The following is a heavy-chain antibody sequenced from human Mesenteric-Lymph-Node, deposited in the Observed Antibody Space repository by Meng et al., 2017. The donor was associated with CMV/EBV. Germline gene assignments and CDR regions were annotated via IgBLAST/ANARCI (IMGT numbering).Heavy chain of an antibody. J-gene: IGHJ3*02. CDR1: GGSISSSTYY. V-gene: IGHV4-39*01. Sequence: GSLRLSCNVSGGSISSSTYYWGWIRQPPGKGLEWIATIHYSGITYYNPSLKSRVTISVDTSKNQFSLKLSSVTAADTAVFYSARHYDHIFYIWGQGTMVTVSS. D-gene: IGHD3-3*01. CDR2: IHYSGIT. CDR3: ARHYDHIFYI.